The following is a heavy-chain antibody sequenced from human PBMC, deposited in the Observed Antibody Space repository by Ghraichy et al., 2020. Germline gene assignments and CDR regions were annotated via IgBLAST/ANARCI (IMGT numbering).Heavy chain of an antibody. J-gene: IGHJ6*03. CDR3: ARDSPEYYDFWSGYPDYYYYYYMDV. V-gene: IGHV3-48*02. Sequence: LSLTCAASGFTFSSYSMNWVRQAPGKGLEWVSYISSSSSTIYYADSVKGRFTISRDNAKNSLYLQMNSLRDEDTAVYYCARDSPEYYDFWSGYPDYYYYYYMDVWGKGTTVTVSS. CDR1: GFTFSSYS. CDR2: ISSSSSTI. D-gene: IGHD3-3*01.